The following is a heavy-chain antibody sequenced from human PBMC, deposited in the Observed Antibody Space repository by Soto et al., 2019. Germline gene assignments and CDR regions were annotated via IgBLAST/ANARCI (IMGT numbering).Heavy chain of an antibody. CDR3: AKESRDYDFWSAQCDY. J-gene: IGHJ4*02. CDR1: GFTFSSYG. Sequence: QVQLVESGGGVVQPGRSLRLSCAASGFTFSSYGMHWVRQAPGKGLEWVAVISYDGSNKYYADSVKGRFTISRDNSKNTLYLQMKSLRAEDTAVYYCAKESRDYDFWSAQCDYSGQGTLVTVSS. V-gene: IGHV3-30*18. D-gene: IGHD3-3*01. CDR2: ISYDGSNK.